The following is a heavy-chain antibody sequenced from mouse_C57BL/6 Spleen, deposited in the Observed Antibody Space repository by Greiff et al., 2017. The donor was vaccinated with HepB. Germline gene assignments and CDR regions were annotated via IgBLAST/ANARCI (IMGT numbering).Heavy chain of an antibody. V-gene: IGHV1-20*01. D-gene: IGHD1-1*01. CDR3: ERVQYYGSPWFAY. Sequence: VQLQQSGPELVKPGDSVKISCKASGYSFTGYFMNWVMQSHGKSLEWIGRINPYNGDTFYNQKFKGKATLTVDKSSSTAHMELRSLTSEDSAVYYCERVQYYGSPWFAYWGQGTLVTVSA. CDR1: GYSFTGYF. CDR2: INPYNGDT. J-gene: IGHJ3*01.